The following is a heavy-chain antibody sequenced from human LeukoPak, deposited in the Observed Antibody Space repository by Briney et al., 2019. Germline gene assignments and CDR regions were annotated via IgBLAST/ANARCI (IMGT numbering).Heavy chain of an antibody. D-gene: IGHD5-24*01. V-gene: IGHV3-23*01. CDR1: GFTFSSYA. CDR2: ISGSGGST. Sequence: GGSLRLSCAASGFTFSSYAMSWVRQAPGKGLEWVSAISGSGGSTYYADSVKGRFTISRDNSKNTLYLQMNSLRAEDTAVYYCAKKRLASRYYYYMDVWGKGTTVTVSS. CDR3: AKKRLASRYYYYMDV. J-gene: IGHJ6*03.